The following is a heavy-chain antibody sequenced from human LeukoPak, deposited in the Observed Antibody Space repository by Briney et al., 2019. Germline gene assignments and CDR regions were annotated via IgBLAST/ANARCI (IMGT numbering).Heavy chain of an antibody. Sequence: SETLSLTCTVSGGSISSSSYYWGWIRQPPGKGLEWIGSIYYSRSTYYNPSLKSRVTISVDTSKNQFSLKLSSVTAADTAVYYCARSLGYSYAYFGYWGQGTLVTVSS. D-gene: IGHD5-18*01. J-gene: IGHJ4*02. CDR3: ARSLGYSYAYFGY. CDR1: GGSISSSSYY. CDR2: IYYSRST. V-gene: IGHV4-39*01.